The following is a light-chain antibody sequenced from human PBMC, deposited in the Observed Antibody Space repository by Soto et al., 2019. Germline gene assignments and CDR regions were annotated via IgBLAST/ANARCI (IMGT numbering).Light chain of an antibody. V-gene: IGLV2-14*01. Sequence: QSALTQPASVYGAPGQSITISCTGTSSDVGGYNYVSWYQQHPGKAPKLMIYDVSNRPSGVSNRFSGSKSGNTASLTISGLQAEDEADYYRSSYTSSSTPYVFGTGTKVTVL. CDR2: DVS. CDR3: SSYTSSSTPYV. J-gene: IGLJ1*01. CDR1: SSDVGGYNY.